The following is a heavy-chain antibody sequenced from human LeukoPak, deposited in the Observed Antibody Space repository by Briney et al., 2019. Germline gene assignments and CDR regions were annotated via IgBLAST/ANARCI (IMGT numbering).Heavy chain of an antibody. CDR3: ARDSRLCSSSNCRGDAFDL. D-gene: IGHD2-2*01. CDR2: IKEEGSQK. CDR1: GFTFSSYW. V-gene: IGHV3-7*01. Sequence: HPGGPLRLSCAASGFTFSSYWMIWVRQAPGKGLECGANIKEEGSQKYCVDSVRGRFTISRDNAKNSVFLQMNSLRAEDTAVDYGARDSRLCSSSNCRGDAFDLWGQGTMVTVTS. J-gene: IGHJ3*01.